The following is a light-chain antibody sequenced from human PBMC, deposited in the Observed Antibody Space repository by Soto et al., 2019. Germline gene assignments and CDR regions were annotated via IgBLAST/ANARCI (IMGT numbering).Light chain of an antibody. Sequence: EIVMTQSPVTLSVSPGERATLSCRASQSVTSNLAWYQQKPGQAPRLLIYGASTRTTGIPARFSGSGSGTEFTLTISNLQSEDFAIYYCQQFNDWPRTFGQGDQGGYQ. CDR1: QSVTSN. CDR3: QQFNDWPRT. V-gene: IGKV3-15*01. J-gene: IGKJ1*01. CDR2: GAS.